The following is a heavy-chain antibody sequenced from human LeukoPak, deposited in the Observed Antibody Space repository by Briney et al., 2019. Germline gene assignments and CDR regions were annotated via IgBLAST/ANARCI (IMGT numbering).Heavy chain of an antibody. Sequence: SVKVSCKASGGIFSSYAISWVRQAPGQGLEWMGGIIPIFGTANYAQKFQGRVTITTDESTSTAYMELSSLRSEDTAVYYCASSTSPRVSMDVWGKGTTVTVSS. D-gene: IGHD2-2*01. CDR3: ASSTSPRVSMDV. V-gene: IGHV1-69*05. CDR1: GGIFSSYA. J-gene: IGHJ6*03. CDR2: IIPIFGTA.